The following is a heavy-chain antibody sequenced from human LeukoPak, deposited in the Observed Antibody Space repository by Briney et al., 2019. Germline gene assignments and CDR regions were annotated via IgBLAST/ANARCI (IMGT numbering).Heavy chain of an antibody. V-gene: IGHV1-69*04. D-gene: IGHD5-18*01. CDR2: IIPILGIA. Sequence: SVKVSCKASGGTFSSYAISWVRQAPGQGLEWMGRIIPILGIANYAQKFQGRVTITADKSTSTAYMELSSLRSEDTAVYYCARSPPGPNRGYXXXRDDYWGQGTLVTVSS. CDR1: GGTFSSYA. CDR3: ARSPPGPNRGYXXXRDDY. J-gene: IGHJ4*02.